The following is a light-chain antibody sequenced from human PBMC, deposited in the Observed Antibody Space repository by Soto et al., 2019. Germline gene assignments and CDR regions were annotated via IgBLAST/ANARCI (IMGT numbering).Light chain of an antibody. J-gene: IGKJ1*01. CDR2: AAS. V-gene: IGKV1-6*01. Sequence: TQMTQSPLSLSASVGEKIIITCRASREVGSDVSWYQQKPGQAPKLVIYAASNLYTGVPSRFSGRRSGTEFTLTISSLQPEDFASYYCLQDYGDSWTFGQGTKVEIE. CDR1: REVGSD. CDR3: LQDYGDSWT.